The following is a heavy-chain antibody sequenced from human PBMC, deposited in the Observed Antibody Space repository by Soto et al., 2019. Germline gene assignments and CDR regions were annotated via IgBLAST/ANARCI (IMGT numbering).Heavy chain of an antibody. J-gene: IGHJ4*02. CDR2: MNPNSGNT. CDR3: ARVRSSSRVGGFGY. Sequence: QVQLVQSGAEVKKPGASVKVSCKASGYTFTSYDINWVRQATGQGLEWMGWMNPNSGNTGYAQKFQGRVTMTRNTSLSTADTELSSLRSEGTAVYYCARVRSSSRVGGFGYWGRGPLVTVSS. V-gene: IGHV1-8*01. CDR1: GYTFTSYD. D-gene: IGHD6-13*01.